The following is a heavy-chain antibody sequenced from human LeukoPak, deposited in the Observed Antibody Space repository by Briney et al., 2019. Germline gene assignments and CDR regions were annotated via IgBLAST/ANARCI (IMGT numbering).Heavy chain of an antibody. J-gene: IGHJ4*02. CDR1: GFNFDRYT. V-gene: IGHV3-43*01. D-gene: IGHD3-10*02. Sequence: GGSLRLSCATSGFNFDRYTIHWVRQAPGRGLEWVSLAGWAGGTTFYSDSVRGRLTISRDSGRKSVYLQMNSLTTDDTAFYFCAKELDTMFFDYWGQGALVTVSS. CDR3: AKELDTMFFDY. CDR2: AGWAGGTT.